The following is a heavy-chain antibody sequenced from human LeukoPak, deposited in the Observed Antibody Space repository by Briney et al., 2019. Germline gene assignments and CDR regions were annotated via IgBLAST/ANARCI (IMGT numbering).Heavy chain of an antibody. CDR1: GFTFSSYA. D-gene: IGHD2-15*01. Sequence: GGSLRLSCAASGFTFSSYAMTWVRQAPGKGLEWVSGISGSGGSAYYADSVRGRFTISRDNSKNTLYLQLNSLRAEDTAVYCCAKARYCSGGSCFLAVWGKGTTVAVS. V-gene: IGHV3-23*01. CDR2: ISGSGGSA. J-gene: IGHJ6*01. CDR3: AKARYCSGGSCFLAV.